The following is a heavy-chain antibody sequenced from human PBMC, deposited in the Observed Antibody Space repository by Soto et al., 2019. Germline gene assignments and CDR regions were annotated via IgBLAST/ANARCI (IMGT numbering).Heavy chain of an antibody. J-gene: IGHJ1*01. D-gene: IGHD4-17*01. CDR2: INPNSGGT. Sequence: ASVKVSCKASGYTFTGYYMHWVRQAPGQGLEWMGWINPNSGGTNYAQKFQGRVTMTRDTSISTAYMELSRLRSDDTAVYYCARDSGDYGYFQHWGQGTLVTVSS. CDR1: GYTFTGYY. V-gene: IGHV1-2*02. CDR3: ARDSGDYGYFQH.